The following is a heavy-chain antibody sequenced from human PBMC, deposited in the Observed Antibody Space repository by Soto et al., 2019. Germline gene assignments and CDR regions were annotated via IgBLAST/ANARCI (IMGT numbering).Heavy chain of an antibody. J-gene: IGHJ6*02. CDR3: AILEKGGMDV. CDR1: GFTFHDYA. Sequence: EVQLVESGGALVQPGRSLRLSCASSGFTFHDYALHWVRQAPGKGLEWVSGISWNSGNIGYADSVKGRFTISRDNAKNSLYLQMSSLRVEDTALYYCAILEKGGMDVWGHGTTVTVSS. V-gene: IGHV3-9*01. D-gene: IGHD1-1*01. CDR2: ISWNSGNI.